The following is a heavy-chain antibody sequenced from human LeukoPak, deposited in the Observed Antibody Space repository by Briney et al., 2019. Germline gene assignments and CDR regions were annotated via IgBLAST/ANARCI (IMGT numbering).Heavy chain of an antibody. V-gene: IGHV3-23*01. CDR1: GFTFNTCA. J-gene: IGHJ4*02. CDR3: AKGVFGVNRAFDY. Sequence: GGSLRLSCEASGFTFNTCAMSWVRQAPGKGLEWVSAISESGSGTYYANSVKGRFTISRDNSKNTLYLQMNSLRVDDTALYYCAKGVFGVNRAFDYWGQGTLVTVSS. CDR2: ISESGSGT. D-gene: IGHD3-3*01.